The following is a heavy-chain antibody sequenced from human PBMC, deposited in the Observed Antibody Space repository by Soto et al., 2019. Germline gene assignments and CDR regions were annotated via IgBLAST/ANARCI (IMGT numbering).Heavy chain of an antibody. CDR1: GDSIRDYY. D-gene: IGHD5-12*01. V-gene: IGHV4-4*07. Sequence: QVQLQESGPGLVKTSETLSVTCSVSGDSIRDYYWSWIRQPAGKGLEWIGRMYISGSTNYNPSLKSRVTMSADTSVNHLSLTLRSVTAADTAIYYCARMYNSGVYRPEGDYYFYGMDVWGQGTTVTVSS. J-gene: IGHJ6*02. CDR2: MYISGST. CDR3: ARMYNSGVYRPEGDYYFYGMDV.